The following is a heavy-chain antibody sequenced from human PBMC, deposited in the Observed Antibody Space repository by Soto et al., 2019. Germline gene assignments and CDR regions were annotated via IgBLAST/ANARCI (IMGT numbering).Heavy chain of an antibody. CDR1: GYTFTGYY. CDR2: INPNSGGT. Sequence: ASVKVSCKASGYTFTGYYMHWVLQAPGQGLEWMGWINPNSGGTNYAQKFQGRVTMTRDTSISTAYMELSRLRSDDTAVYYCARNHEGCDSSSWYCYYYGMDVWGQGTTVTVSS. V-gene: IGHV1-2*02. CDR3: ARNHEGCDSSSWYCYYYGMDV. J-gene: IGHJ6*02. D-gene: IGHD6-13*01.